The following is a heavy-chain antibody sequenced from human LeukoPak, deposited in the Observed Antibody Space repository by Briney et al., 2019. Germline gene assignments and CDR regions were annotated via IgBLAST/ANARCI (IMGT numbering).Heavy chain of an antibody. V-gene: IGHV3-21*01. D-gene: IGHD6-19*01. J-gene: IGHJ4*01. CDR3: VRDPSRLEPGYFDN. CDR1: GFTFSSFS. CDR2: ISTTSST. Sequence: GRSLRLSCAASGFTFSSFSIHWVRLTPGKGLEWVSFISTTSSTHYVASVKGRFTISRDNAKNSVSLLMNSLRADDTAVYYCVRDPSRLEPGYFDNWGQGVLVTVSS.